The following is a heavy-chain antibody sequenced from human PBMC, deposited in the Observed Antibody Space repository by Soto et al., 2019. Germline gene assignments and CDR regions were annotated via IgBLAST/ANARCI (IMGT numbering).Heavy chain of an antibody. Sequence: PSETLSLTCTVSGGSISSSSYYWGWIRQPPGKGLEWIGSIYYSGSTYYNPSLKSRVTISVDASKNQFSLKLSSVTAADTAVYYCARCSTRPIRHPSSVFDPWGQGSLVTVSS. CDR3: ARCSTRPIRHPSSVFDP. D-gene: IGHD2-2*01. J-gene: IGHJ5*02. CDR2: IYYSGST. CDR1: GGSISSSSYY. V-gene: IGHV4-39*01.